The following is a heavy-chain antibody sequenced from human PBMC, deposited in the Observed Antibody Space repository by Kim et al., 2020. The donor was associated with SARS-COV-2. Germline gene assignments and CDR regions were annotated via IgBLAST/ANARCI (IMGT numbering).Heavy chain of an antibody. D-gene: IGHD6-13*01. CDR3: ANPGIAAADLDY. J-gene: IGHJ4*02. Sequence: ADTVKCMFTSTRDNTKDTLYLQMNSLGAEDTAVYYCANPGIAAADLDYWGQGTLVTVSS. V-gene: IGHV3-23*01.